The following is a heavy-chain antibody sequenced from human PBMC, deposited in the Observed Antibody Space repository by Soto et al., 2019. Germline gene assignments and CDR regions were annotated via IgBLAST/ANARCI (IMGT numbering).Heavy chain of an antibody. D-gene: IGHD5-12*01. Sequence: SETLSLPCTVSGGSISSGDHYWSWIRQPPGKGLAWIGYIFYIGSSYYNPSLQSRFTISIDTSKNQFSLKVTSVTAADTAVYYCARDPFRGYRCPRESDMDVWGQGTTVTVFS. CDR3: ARDPFRGYRCPRESDMDV. J-gene: IGHJ6*02. CDR1: GGSISSGDHY. V-gene: IGHV4-30-4*01. CDR2: IFYIGSS.